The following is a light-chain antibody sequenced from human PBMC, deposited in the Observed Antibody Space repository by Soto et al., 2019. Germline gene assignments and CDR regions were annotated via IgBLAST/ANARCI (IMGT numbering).Light chain of an antibody. V-gene: IGKV3-20*01. J-gene: IGKJ5*01. CDR1: QSVGNNY. Sequence: EIVSTQSPGTLSSSPGERATLSCRASQSVGNNYLAWYQQKPGQAPRLLIYNASRRATGISDRFSGSGSGTDFTLTISRLEPEDFAVYYCHQYANSPQTFGQGTRLEIK. CDR2: NAS. CDR3: HQYANSPQT.